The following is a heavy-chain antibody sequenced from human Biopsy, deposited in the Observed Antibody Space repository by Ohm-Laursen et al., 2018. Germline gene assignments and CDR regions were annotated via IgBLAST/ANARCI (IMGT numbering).Heavy chain of an antibody. D-gene: IGHD6-6*01. Sequence: SVKVSCKASGYSFTTYDVNWVRHARGQGLEWMGWMIPNRGKTGYAQRFQGRATLTMNTSIGTAYMELSGLRSEDTAVYYCARGSPRRVSIFEASIYWFDTWGQGTLVTVSS. J-gene: IGHJ5*02. CDR2: MIPNRGKT. CDR1: GYSFTTYD. CDR3: ARGSPRRVSIFEASIYWFDT. V-gene: IGHV1-8*01.